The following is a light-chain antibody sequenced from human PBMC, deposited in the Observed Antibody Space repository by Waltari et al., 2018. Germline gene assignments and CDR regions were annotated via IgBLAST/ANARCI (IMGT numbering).Light chain of an antibody. CDR3: QQSYSPLTWT. J-gene: IGKJ1*01. CDR1: QTISSY. V-gene: IGKV1-39*01. CDR2: GAS. Sequence: DIQMTQSPSSLSASVGDRVTITCRASQTISSYLHWYQQKPGKAPKLLIYGASTLQSGVPSRFSGSGSGTEFTLTISSLQPDDFAIYYCQQSYSPLTWTFGQGTTVEIK.